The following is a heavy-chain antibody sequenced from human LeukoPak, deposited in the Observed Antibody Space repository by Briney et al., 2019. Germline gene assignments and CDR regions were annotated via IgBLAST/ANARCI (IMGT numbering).Heavy chain of an antibody. CDR2: IYYSGST. J-gene: IGHJ6*02. CDR1: GCSISSYY. V-gene: IGHV4-59*12. Sequence: SETLSLTYTVSGCSISSYYWSWIRQPPGKGLEWIGYIYYSGSTNYNPSLKSRVTISVDTSKNQFSLKLSSVTAADTAVYYCARDPGLWFGELLSSTYYGMDVWGQGTTVTVSS. CDR3: ARDPGLWFGELLSSTYYGMDV. D-gene: IGHD3-10*01.